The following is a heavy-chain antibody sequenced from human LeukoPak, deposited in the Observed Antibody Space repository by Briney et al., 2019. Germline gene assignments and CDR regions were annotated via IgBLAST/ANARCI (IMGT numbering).Heavy chain of an antibody. CDR3: AKGYCSGGSCPSDY. CDR2: ISGSGGST. CDR1: GFTFSSYA. Sequence: GGSLRLSCAASGFTFSSYAMSWVRQAPGKGLEWVSAISGSGGSTYYADSVEGRFTISRDNSKNTLYLQMNSLRAEDTALYYCAKGYCSGGSCPSDYWGQGTLVTVSS. D-gene: IGHD2-15*01. J-gene: IGHJ4*02. V-gene: IGHV3-23*01.